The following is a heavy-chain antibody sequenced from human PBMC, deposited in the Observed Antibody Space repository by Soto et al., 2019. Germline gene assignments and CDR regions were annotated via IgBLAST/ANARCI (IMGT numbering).Heavy chain of an antibody. CDR1: GFTFSTYA. CDR2: LSDNGGTT. D-gene: IGHD5-18*01. V-gene: IGHV3-23*01. CDR3: VKNRPAWIQLWSLDY. J-gene: IGHJ4*02. Sequence: PGGSLRISCAASGFTFSTYAMDWVRQAPGKGLEWVSSLSDNGGTTYYADSVKGRFTISRDNSKNTLYLQMNSLRADDTAVYYCVKNRPAWIQLWSLDYWGQGTLVTVSS.